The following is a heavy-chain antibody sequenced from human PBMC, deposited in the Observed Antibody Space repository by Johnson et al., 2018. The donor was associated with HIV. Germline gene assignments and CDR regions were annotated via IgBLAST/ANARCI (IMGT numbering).Heavy chain of an antibody. CDR3: AKSPGKDHGGNSGGFDI. V-gene: IGHV3-66*01. CDR1: GFTVSSNY. D-gene: IGHD4/OR15-4a*01. J-gene: IGHJ3*02. CDR2: IYTDDSI. Sequence: VQLVESGGGLVQPGGSLRLSCTASGFTVSSNYMSWVRQAPGKGLEWVSVIYTDDSIYYADSVKGRFTISRDNSKNTVYLQMNSLRVEDTAVYYCAKSPGKDHGGNSGGFDIWGQGTMVTVSS.